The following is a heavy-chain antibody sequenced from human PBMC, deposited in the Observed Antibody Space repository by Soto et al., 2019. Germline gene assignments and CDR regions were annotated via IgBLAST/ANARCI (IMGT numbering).Heavy chain of an antibody. V-gene: IGHV1-8*01. D-gene: IGHD6-13*01. J-gene: IGHJ6*02. CDR1: GYTFTSYD. CDR3: ARGIAAALYYYYYGMDA. Sequence: ASVKVSCKASGYTFTSYDINWVRQATGQGLEWMGWMNPNSGNTGYAQKFQGRVTMTRNTSISTAYMELSSLRSEDTAVYYCARGIAAALYYYYYGMDAWGQGTAVTVSS. CDR2: MNPNSGNT.